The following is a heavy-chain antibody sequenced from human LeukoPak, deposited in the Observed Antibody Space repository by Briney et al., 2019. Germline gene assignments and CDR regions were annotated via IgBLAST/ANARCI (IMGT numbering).Heavy chain of an antibody. Sequence: GGSLRVSCDASGFTFGLYTITWVRQAPGKGLGWVSSITSTGAYINYADSVKGRFTISRDNAKNSLYLQMDSLRAEDTAVYYCARVATGATTSNYFYYYMDVWGRGTTVTVSS. CDR3: ARVATGATTSNYFYYYMDV. CDR1: GFTFGLYT. J-gene: IGHJ6*03. V-gene: IGHV3-21*01. CDR2: ITSTGAYI. D-gene: IGHD1-26*01.